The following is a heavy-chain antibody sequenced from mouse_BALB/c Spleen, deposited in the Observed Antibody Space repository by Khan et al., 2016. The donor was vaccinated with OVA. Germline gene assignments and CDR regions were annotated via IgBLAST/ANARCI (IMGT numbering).Heavy chain of an antibody. D-gene: IGHD2-5*01. J-gene: IGHJ3*01. Sequence: VQLQESGAELARPGASVKMSCKASGYTFTSYTMHWVKQRPGQGLEWIGYINPSSGYTNYNQKFKDKATLTADKSSSTAYMQLSSLTSEDSAINYGAREGDYYSNDGWFAYGGQGRWSLSLQ. CDR1: GYTFTSYT. CDR3: AREGDYYSNDGWFAY. CDR2: INPSSGYT. V-gene: IGHV1-4*01.